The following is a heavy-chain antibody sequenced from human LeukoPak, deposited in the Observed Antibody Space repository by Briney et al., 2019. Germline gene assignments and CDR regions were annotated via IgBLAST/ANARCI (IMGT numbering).Heavy chain of an antibody. CDR1: GYTFTSYY. CDR3: ARDRRGYYVSSGYVDY. J-gene: IGHJ4*02. V-gene: IGHV1-46*01. Sequence: ASVKVSCKASGYTFTSYYMHWVRQAPGQGLEWMGIINPSGGSTNYAQKFQGRVTMTTDTSTSTAYMDLRSLRSDDTAVYYCARDRRGYYVSSGYVDYWGQGTLVTVSS. D-gene: IGHD3-22*01. CDR2: INPSGGST.